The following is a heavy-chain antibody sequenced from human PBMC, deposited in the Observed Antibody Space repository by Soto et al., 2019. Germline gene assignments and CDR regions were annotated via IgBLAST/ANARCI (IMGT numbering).Heavy chain of an antibody. V-gene: IGHV4-59*01. D-gene: IGHD4-17*01. CDR3: ARDDTTGLFDF. J-gene: IGHJ4*02. Sequence: LETLSLTCSVSPGSMRTYYWTWIRQSPGKGLEWIGQISHTGRTKYNPSLESRVTISVDTSRKQFSLKLSSVTAADTALYYCARDDTTGLFDFWGQGTLVTVSS. CDR1: PGSMRTYY. CDR2: ISHTGRT.